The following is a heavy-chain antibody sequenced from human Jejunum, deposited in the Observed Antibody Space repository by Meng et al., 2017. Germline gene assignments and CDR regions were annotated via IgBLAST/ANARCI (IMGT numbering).Heavy chain of an antibody. Sequence: QVKLQQWVAGLFKPSETLSPTCAVYGGSIRDYYWTCIRQPPGKGLEWIGEINESGSTNYNPSLKSRVTISVDTSKSQFYLRVSSVTAADTAVYYCARGNEYSNYGADFWGQGTLVTVSS. CDR1: GGSIRDYY. J-gene: IGHJ4*02. D-gene: IGHD4-11*01. CDR3: ARGNEYSNYGADF. CDR2: INESGST. V-gene: IGHV4-34*01.